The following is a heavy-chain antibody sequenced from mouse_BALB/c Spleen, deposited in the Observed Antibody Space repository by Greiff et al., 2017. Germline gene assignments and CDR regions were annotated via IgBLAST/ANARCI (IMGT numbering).Heavy chain of an antibody. V-gene: IGHV5-17*02. CDR3: ARWHNYGSSYWYFDV. CDR1: GFTFSSFG. D-gene: IGHD1-1*01. Sequence: DVHLVESGGGLVQPGGSRKLSCAASGFTFSSFGMHWVRQAPEKGLEWVAYISSGSSTIYYADTVKGRFTIARDNPENTLFLQMTSLRSEDTAMYYCARWHNYGSSYWYFDVWGAGTTVTVSS. J-gene: IGHJ1*01. CDR2: ISSGSSTI.